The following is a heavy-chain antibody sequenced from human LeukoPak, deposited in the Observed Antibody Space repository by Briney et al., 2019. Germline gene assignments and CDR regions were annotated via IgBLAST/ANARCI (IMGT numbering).Heavy chain of an antibody. D-gene: IGHD7-27*01. V-gene: IGHV3-30*01. J-gene: IGHJ4*02. CDR3: AMQTGGRFDY. CDR1: GFTFSSYA. CDR2: ISYDGSNK. Sequence: GRSLRLSCAASGFTFSSYAMHWVRQAPGKGLEWVAVISYDGSNKYYADSVKGRFTISRDNSKNTLYLQMNSLRAEDTAVYYCAMQTGGRFDYWGQGTLVTVSS.